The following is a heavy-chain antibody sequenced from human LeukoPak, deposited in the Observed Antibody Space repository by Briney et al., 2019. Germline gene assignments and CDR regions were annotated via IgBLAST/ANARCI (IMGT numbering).Heavy chain of an antibody. D-gene: IGHD5-12*01. CDR2: IKQDGSEK. V-gene: IGHV3-7*04. CDR1: GFTFRNYW. J-gene: IGHJ4*02. Sequence: GGSLRLSCAASGFTFRNYWMSWVRQAPGKGLEWVANIKQDGSEKYYVDSVKGRFTISRDNAKNSLYLQMNSLRAEDTAVYYCARGPRWLQFYFDYWGQGTLVTVSS. CDR3: ARGPRWLQFYFDY.